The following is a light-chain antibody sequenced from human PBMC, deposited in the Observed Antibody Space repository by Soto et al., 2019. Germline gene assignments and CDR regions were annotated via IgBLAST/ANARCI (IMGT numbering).Light chain of an antibody. CDR3: QQFAHLPT. V-gene: IGKV1-33*01. CDR1: QSISTY. CDR2: DAS. Sequence: DIQMTQSPSSLSASVGDRLTITCRASQSISTYLHWYQQKAGKAPKVLIYDASNLETGVPSRFSGTGSGTEFTLTISTLQPEDVATYYCQQFAHLPTFGGGTKVDIK. J-gene: IGKJ4*01.